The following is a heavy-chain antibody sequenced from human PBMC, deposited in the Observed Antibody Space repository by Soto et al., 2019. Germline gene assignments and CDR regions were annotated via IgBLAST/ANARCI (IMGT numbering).Heavy chain of an antibody. V-gene: IGHV3-48*02. CDR3: ARGRDGYNLMIGY. Sequence: PGGSLRLSCAASGFTFSSYSMNWVRQAPGKGLEWVSYISSSSSTIYYADSVKGRFTISRDNAKNSLYLQMSSLRDEDTAVYYCARGRDGYNLMIGYWGQGTLVTVAS. J-gene: IGHJ4*02. CDR2: ISSSSSTI. CDR1: GFTFSSYS. D-gene: IGHD5-12*01.